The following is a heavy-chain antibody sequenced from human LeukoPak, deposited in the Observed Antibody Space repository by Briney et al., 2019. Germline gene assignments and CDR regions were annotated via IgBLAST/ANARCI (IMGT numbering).Heavy chain of an antibody. CDR1: GFTFSSYS. V-gene: IGHV3-48*01. D-gene: IGHD5-12*01. CDR3: ARGSGYASYYYGMDV. Sequence: PGGSLRLSCAASGFTFSSYSMNWVRQAPGKGLEWVSYISSSSSTIYYADSVKGRFTISRDNAKNSLYLQMNSLRAEDTAVYYCARGSGYASYYYGMDVWGQGTTVTVSS. J-gene: IGHJ6*02. CDR2: ISSSSSTI.